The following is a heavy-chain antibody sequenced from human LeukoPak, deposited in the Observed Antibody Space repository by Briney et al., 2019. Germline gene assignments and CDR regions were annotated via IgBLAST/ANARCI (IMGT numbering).Heavy chain of an antibody. CDR1: GYTFTSYG. CDR3: ARIPTGGFLEWSYYCYYGMDV. V-gene: IGHV1-18*01. Sequence: SVTVSLKASGYTFTSYGISWVRQPPGHGLEGMGLSSFYNGKTNNDHTLQGRVAITTDTSTSPAYMELRSLSSDDTAVYYCARIPTGGFLEWSYYCYYGMDVWGEETTVTVSS. CDR2: SSFYNGKT. J-gene: IGHJ6*04. D-gene: IGHD3-3*01.